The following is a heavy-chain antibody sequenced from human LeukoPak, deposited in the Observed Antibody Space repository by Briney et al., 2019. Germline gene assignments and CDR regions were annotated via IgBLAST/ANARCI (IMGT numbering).Heavy chain of an antibody. CDR3: AREGAVVVPAAGAFDI. Sequence: GRSLRLSCAASGFTFSSYAMHWVRQAPGKGLEWVAVISYDGSNKYYADSVKGRFTISRDNSKNTLYLQMNSLRAEDTAVYYCAREGAVVVPAAGAFDIWGQGTMVTVSP. J-gene: IGHJ3*02. CDR2: ISYDGSNK. D-gene: IGHD2-2*01. CDR1: GFTFSSYA. V-gene: IGHV3-30*01.